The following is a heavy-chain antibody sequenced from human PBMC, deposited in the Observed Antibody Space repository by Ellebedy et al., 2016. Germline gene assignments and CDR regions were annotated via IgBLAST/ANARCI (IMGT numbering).Heavy chain of an antibody. V-gene: IGHV1-69*13. CDR1: GYTFTSYG. CDR2: IIPMFGTA. J-gene: IGHJ4*02. CDR3: AERLSRGYYFDY. D-gene: IGHD3-10*01. Sequence: ASVKVSCKASGYTFTSYGISWVRQAPGQGLEWMGGIIPMFGTANYAQKFQGRATITADESTTTAYMELNSLRSDDTAVYYCAERLSRGYYFDYWGQGTLVIASS.